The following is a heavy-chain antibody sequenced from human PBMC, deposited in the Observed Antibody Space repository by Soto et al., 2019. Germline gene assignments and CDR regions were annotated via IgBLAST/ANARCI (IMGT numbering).Heavy chain of an antibody. V-gene: IGHV4-59*08. Sequence: QVQLQESGPGLVKPSETLSLTCTVSGGSITNYYCSWFRQPPGKGLEWIGYIQYNGYAAYNLSLKRRVTMSIDTSKTQFSMMLESVTATDTAVYYCARHGFGSLHGLVDVWGQWTTVIVSS. J-gene: IGHJ6*02. CDR3: ARHGFGSLHGLVDV. CDR2: IQYNGYA. D-gene: IGHD3-10*01. CDR1: GGSITNYY.